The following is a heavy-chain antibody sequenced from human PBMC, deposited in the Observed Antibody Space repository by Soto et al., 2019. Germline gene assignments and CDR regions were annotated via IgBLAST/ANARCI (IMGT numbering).Heavy chain of an antibody. CDR3: ARAGVYSSAYMDV. J-gene: IGHJ6*03. CDR2: TFSGGST. V-gene: IGHV3-66*01. CDR1: GLTVSNNS. Sequence: EVQLVESGGGLVQPGGSLRVSCAASGLTVSNNSMNWVRQSTGKGLEWVSITFSGGSTYYADSVKGRFTVSRDNSKNTLHLQMNSLTAEDTAVYYCARAGVYSSAYMDVWGEGATVTVAS. D-gene: IGHD6-25*01.